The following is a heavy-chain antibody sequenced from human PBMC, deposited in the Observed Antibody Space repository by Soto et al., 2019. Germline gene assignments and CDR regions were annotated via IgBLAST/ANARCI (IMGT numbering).Heavy chain of an antibody. J-gene: IGHJ4*02. D-gene: IGHD3-9*01. Sequence: GGSLTLSCAASGFTFSSYAMSWVRQAPGKGLEWVSAISGSGGSTYYADSVKGRFTISRDNSKNTLYLQMNSLRAEDTAVYYCAKELIPSGVLRYFDWLLSLDYWGQGT. CDR2: ISGSGGST. CDR3: AKELIPSGVLRYFDWLLSLDY. CDR1: GFTFSSYA. V-gene: IGHV3-23*01.